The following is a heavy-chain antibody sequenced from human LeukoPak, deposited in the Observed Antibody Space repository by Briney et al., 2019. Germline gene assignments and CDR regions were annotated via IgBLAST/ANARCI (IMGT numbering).Heavy chain of an antibody. CDR1: GFTFSSYA. J-gene: IGHJ3*02. Sequence: GGSLRLSCAASGFTFSSYAMNWVRQAPGKGPVWVSRINAHGSSTNYADSVKGRFTISRDNAKNTVYLQMNSLSAEDTAMYYCTFSSYGDHIGVDAFDMWGQGTMVTVSS. D-gene: IGHD4-17*01. CDR2: INAHGSST. CDR3: TFSSYGDHIGVDAFDM. V-gene: IGHV3-74*01.